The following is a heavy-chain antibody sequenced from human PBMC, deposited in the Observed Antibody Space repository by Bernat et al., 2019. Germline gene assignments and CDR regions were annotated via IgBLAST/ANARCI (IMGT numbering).Heavy chain of an antibody. CDR1: GYTFTDYY. D-gene: IGHD2-21*02. CDR2: IKPHSGAT. V-gene: IGHV1-2*02. Sequence: QVQLVQSGAEVKMPAASVKVSCKASGYTFTDYYIHWVRQAPGQGLEWMGWIKPHSGATNYAQKFQDRVTMTRDTSISTAYMELSRLRSDDAAVYYCARDRGDVAIVWGQGTLVTVSS. J-gene: IGHJ4*02. CDR3: ARDRGDVAIV.